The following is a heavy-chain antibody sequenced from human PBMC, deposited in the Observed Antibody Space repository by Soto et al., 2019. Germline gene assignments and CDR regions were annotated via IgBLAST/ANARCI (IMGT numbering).Heavy chain of an antibody. V-gene: IGHV3-23*04. CDR3: AKEPSGSYRGYFQH. Sequence: EVQLVESGGGLVKPGGSLRLSCTVSGFTFSGYSMNWVRQAPGKGLEWVSAISGSGGSTYYADSVKGRFTISRDNSKNTLYLQMNSLRAEDTAVYYCAKEPSGSYRGYFQHWGQGTLVTVSS. D-gene: IGHD1-26*01. CDR2: ISGSGGST. J-gene: IGHJ1*01. CDR1: GFTFSGYS.